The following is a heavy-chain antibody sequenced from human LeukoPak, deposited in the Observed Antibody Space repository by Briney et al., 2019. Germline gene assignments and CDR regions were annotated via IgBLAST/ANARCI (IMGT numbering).Heavy chain of an antibody. CDR1: GGSISSGDYY. CDR3: ARNPLGNCSSASCLRYWYFDL. CDR2: IFYSGTT. D-gene: IGHD2-2*01. V-gene: IGHV4-30-4*02. J-gene: IGHJ2*01. Sequence: SETLSLTCTVSGGSISSGDYYWSWIRQPPGKGLEWIGYIFYSGTTHYNPSLKSRVTISVDTSKNQFSLKLSSVTAADTAVYYCARNPLGNCSSASCLRYWYFDLWGRGTLVTVSS.